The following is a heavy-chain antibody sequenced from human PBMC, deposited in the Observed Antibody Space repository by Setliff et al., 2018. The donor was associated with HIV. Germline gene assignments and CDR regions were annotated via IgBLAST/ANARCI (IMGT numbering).Heavy chain of an antibody. D-gene: IGHD3-10*01. CDR2: FYYNGNT. CDR1: GGSLTSKNYY. J-gene: IGHJ5*02. Sequence: PSETLSLTCSVSGGSLTSKNYYWGWIRQTPEKGLEWIGDFYYNGNTFYNPSLESRVVISVDTSKNQFSLKLNSVTATDTAVYYCARAHLWFGESFPFDPWGQGTLVTVSS. V-gene: IGHV4-39*01. CDR3: ARAHLWFGESFPFDP.